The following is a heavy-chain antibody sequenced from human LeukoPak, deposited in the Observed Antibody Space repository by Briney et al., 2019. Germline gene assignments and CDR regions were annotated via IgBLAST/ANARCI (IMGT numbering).Heavy chain of an antibody. Sequence: SETLSLTCAVYGGSFSGYYWSWIRQPPGKGLEWIGEINHSGSTNYNPSLKSRVTISVDTSKNQFSLKLSSVTAADTAVYYCARQDLVVVPAAIISWFDPWGQGTLVTVSS. D-gene: IGHD2-2*01. CDR1: GGSFSGYY. CDR3: ARQDLVVVPAAIISWFDP. CDR2: INHSGST. V-gene: IGHV4-34*01. J-gene: IGHJ5*02.